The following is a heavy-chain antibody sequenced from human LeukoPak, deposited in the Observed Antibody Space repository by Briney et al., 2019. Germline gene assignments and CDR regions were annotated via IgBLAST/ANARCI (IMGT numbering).Heavy chain of an antibody. CDR1: GFAFSTSA. J-gene: IGHJ4*02. CDR2: IDYDGSHI. CDR3: ARDPERYLRTGHYDY. D-gene: IGHD3-10*02. V-gene: IGHV3-21*01. Sequence: GGSLRLSCAGSGFAFSTSAMNWVRQVPGKGLEWVSSIDYDGSHIYYSASVKGRFSISRDNARDSVYLQMDSLRAEDTAVYYCARDPERYLRTGHYDYWGQGTLVIVSS.